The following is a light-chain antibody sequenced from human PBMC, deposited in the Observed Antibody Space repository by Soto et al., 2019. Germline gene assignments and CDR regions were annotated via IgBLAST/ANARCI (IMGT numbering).Light chain of an antibody. Sequence: EIVMTQSPGTLSVSPGERATLSCRASQSVSGNLAWYQQKPGQAPRLLIYGASTRATGIPARFSGSGSGTEFTLTISSLQSEDFAVYYCQQYNNWPRTFGQGTKVEIQ. V-gene: IGKV3-15*01. CDR1: QSVSGN. CDR3: QQYNNWPRT. CDR2: GAS. J-gene: IGKJ1*01.